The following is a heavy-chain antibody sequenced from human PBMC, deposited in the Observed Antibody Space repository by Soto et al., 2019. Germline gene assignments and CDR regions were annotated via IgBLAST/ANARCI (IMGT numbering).Heavy chain of an antibody. CDR3: ARASLVDGTGGYY. J-gene: IGHJ4*02. Sequence: DVQLVESGGGSVQPGGSLRLSCAASGFTFSSYWMHWVRQAPGKGLVWVSRINSDGSSTSYAASVKGRFTISRDNAKNTLYLQMNSLRAEDTAVYYCARASLVDGTGGYYWGQGTLVTVSS. D-gene: IGHD6-19*01. CDR2: INSDGSST. V-gene: IGHV3-74*01. CDR1: GFTFSSYW.